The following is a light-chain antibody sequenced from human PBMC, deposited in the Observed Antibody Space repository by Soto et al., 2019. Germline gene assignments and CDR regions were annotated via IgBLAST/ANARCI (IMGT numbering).Light chain of an antibody. CDR1: QSVSSY. V-gene: IGKV3-11*01. CDR2: DAS. Sequence: EIVLTQSPATLSLSPGERATLSCRASQSVSSYLAWYQQKPGQAPRLLIYDASNRATGIPARFSGSGSGTDFTLTISSLEPEDFAVYYCQQRSNWPPGGFFCPGTKVDIK. CDR3: QQRSNWPPGGF. J-gene: IGKJ3*01.